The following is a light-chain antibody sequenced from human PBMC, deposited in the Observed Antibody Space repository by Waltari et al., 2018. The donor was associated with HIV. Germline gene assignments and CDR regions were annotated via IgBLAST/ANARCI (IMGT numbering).Light chain of an antibody. CDR3: CSYAGSFVV. J-gene: IGLJ2*01. Sequence: QSALTQPASVSGSPGQSLTISCTGTSSDVGIYNLVPWYQQYPGKAPKLMIYEGSKRPSGVSNRFSGSKSGNTASLTISGLQTEDEADYYCCSYAGSFVVFGGGTKLTVL. V-gene: IGLV2-23*01. CDR2: EGS. CDR1: SSDVGIYNL.